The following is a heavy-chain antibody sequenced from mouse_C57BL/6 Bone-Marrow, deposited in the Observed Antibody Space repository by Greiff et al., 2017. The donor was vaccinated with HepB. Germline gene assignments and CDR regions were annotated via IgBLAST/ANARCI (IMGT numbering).Heavy chain of an antibody. D-gene: IGHD1-1*01. CDR2: INSDGGST. CDR3: ARVYYGSPWFAY. J-gene: IGHJ3*01. V-gene: IGHV5-2*01. Sequence: EVKLMESGGGLVQPGESLKLSCESNEYEFPSHYMSWVRKTPEKRLELVAAINSDGGSTYYPDTMERRSIMARDNTNKTLYLQMSSLTSEDTALYYCARVYYGSPWFAYWGQGTLVTVSA. CDR1: EYEFPSHY.